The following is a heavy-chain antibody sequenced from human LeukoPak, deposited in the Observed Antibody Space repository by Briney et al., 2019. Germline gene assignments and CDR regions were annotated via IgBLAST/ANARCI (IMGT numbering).Heavy chain of an antibody. J-gene: IGHJ4*02. V-gene: IGHV3-30*18. CDR1: GFTFSSYG. Sequence: GGSLRLSCAASGFTFSSYGMHWVRQAPGKGLEWVAIISYDGSNKYYADSVKGRFTISRDNSKNTLYLQMDSPRVEDTAVYCCAKDLYFRSSWPFDYWGQGTLVTVSS. D-gene: IGHD6-13*01. CDR2: ISYDGSNK. CDR3: AKDLYFRSSWPFDY.